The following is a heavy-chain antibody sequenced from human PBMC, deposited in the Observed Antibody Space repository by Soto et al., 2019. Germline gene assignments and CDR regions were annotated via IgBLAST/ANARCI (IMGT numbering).Heavy chain of an antibody. CDR3: AKDLGIAAGYYYYGMDV. CDR1: GFTFSSYA. J-gene: IGHJ6*02. D-gene: IGHD6-13*01. CDR2: ISGSGGST. Sequence: GGSLSLSCAASGFTFSSYAMSWVRQAPGKGLEWVSAISGSGGSTYYADSVKGRFTISRDNSKNTLYLQMNSLRAEDTAVYYCAKDLGIAAGYYYYGMDVWGQGTTVTVSS. V-gene: IGHV3-23*01.